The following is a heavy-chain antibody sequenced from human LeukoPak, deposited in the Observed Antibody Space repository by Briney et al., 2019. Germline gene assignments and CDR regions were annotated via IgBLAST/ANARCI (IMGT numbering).Heavy chain of an antibody. Sequence: KPSETLSLTCTVSGGSISSSSYYWGWIRQPPGKGLEWIGSIYYSGSTYYNPSLKSRVTISVDKSKNQFSLKLSSVTAADTAVYYCARALRYFDWLLHSPSYYFDYWGQGTLVTVSS. V-gene: IGHV4-39*07. CDR1: GGSISSSSYY. CDR2: IYYSGST. D-gene: IGHD3-9*01. CDR3: ARALRYFDWLLHSPSYYFDY. J-gene: IGHJ4*02.